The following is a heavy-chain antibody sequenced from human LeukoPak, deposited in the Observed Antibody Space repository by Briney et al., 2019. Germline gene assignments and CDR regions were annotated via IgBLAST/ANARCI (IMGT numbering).Heavy chain of an antibody. Sequence: GGSLRLSCAASGFTFENYAMNWVRQAPGKGLEWVSAISGSGGSTYYADSVKGRFTISRDNSKNTLYLQMNSLRAEDTAVYYCASEQWLIDYWGQGTLVTVSS. CDR2: ISGSGGST. D-gene: IGHD6-19*01. J-gene: IGHJ4*02. CDR1: GFTFENYA. V-gene: IGHV3-23*01. CDR3: ASEQWLIDY.